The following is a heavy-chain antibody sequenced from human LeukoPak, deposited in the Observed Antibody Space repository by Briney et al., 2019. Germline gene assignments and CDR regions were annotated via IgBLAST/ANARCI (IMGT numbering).Heavy chain of an antibody. CDR2: IRSTSSGGTT. CDR1: GFAFSNAW. D-gene: IGHD4-11*01. J-gene: IGHJ4*02. V-gene: IGHV3-15*01. Sequence: GGSLRLSCAASGFAFSNAWMSWVRQAPGKGLEWVGRIRSTSSGGTTEYAAPLKGRFTISRDDSKNTLYLQMNSLTTEDTAVYYCTTYDYKIDYWGQRTLVTVSS. CDR3: TTYDYKIDY.